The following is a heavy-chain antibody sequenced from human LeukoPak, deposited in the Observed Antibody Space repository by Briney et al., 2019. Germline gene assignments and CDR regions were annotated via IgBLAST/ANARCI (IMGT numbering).Heavy chain of an antibody. CDR3: AGERGEEYSSGWYKTNFFYN. J-gene: IGHJ4*02. CDR1: GDSFTSVTDY. V-gene: IGHV4-39*07. CDR2: GDYSGGT. Sequence: SETLSLTCTVSGDSFTSVTDYWAWIRQPPGKGLEWIATGDYSGGTYYNPSLESRVAISADMSKSQISLQLTSVTGADTAVYYCAGERGEEYSSGWYKTNFFYNWGQGIRVTVSS. D-gene: IGHD6-19*01.